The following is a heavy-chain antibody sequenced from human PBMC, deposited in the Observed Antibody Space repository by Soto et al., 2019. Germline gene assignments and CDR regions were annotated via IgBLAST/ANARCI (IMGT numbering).Heavy chain of an antibody. CDR1: GYTFTSYD. J-gene: IGHJ4*02. V-gene: IGHV1-8*01. CDR3: ARSYRRGGYSGYHPLDY. CDR2: MNPNSGNT. Sequence: QVQLVQSGAEVKKPGASVKVSCKASGYTFTSYDINWVRQATGQGLEWMGWMNPNSGNTGYAQKFQGKVTMNRNTSISTAYMELSSLRSEDTAVYYCARSYRRGGYSGYHPLDYWGQGTLVTVSS. D-gene: IGHD5-12*01.